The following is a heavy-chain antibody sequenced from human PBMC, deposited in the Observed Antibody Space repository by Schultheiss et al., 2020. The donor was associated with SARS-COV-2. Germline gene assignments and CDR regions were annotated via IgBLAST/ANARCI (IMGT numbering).Heavy chain of an antibody. J-gene: IGHJ3*02. CDR1: GFTFSSYA. V-gene: IGHV3-23*01. Sequence: GGSLRLSCAASGFTFSSYAMSWVRQAPGKGLEWVSAISGSGGSTYYADSVKGRFTISRDNSKNTLYLQMNSLRAEDTAVYYCARGLITMVRGVIIREDAFDIWGQGTMVTVSS. D-gene: IGHD3-10*01. CDR3: ARGLITMVRGVIIREDAFDI. CDR2: ISGSGGST.